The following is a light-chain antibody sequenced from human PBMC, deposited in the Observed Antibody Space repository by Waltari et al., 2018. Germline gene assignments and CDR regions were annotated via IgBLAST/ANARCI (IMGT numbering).Light chain of an antibody. CDR2: EVS. CDR1: SSDVGGFNY. CDR3: SSFTSSSVYV. J-gene: IGLJ1*01. Sequence: QSALTQPASVSGSPGQSITISCPGTSSDVGGFNYFSWYQQYPGKAPKLMIFEVSNRPSGVSNRFSGSKSGNTASLTISGLQAEDEADYYCSSFTSSSVYVFGTGTKVTVL. V-gene: IGLV2-14*01.